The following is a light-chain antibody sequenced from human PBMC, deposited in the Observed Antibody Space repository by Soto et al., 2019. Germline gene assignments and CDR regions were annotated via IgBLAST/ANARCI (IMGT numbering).Light chain of an antibody. J-gene: IGLJ1*01. V-gene: IGLV2-14*01. CDR3: SSYTSSSTRV. Sequence: QSALTQPASVSGSPGQSITISCTGTSSDVGGYNYVSWYQQHPGKAPKLMIYDVSNRPSGVSXRFXGSXSGXTAXLTXSGLQAEDEADYYCSSYTSSSTRVFGTGTKLTVL. CDR1: SSDVGGYNY. CDR2: DVS.